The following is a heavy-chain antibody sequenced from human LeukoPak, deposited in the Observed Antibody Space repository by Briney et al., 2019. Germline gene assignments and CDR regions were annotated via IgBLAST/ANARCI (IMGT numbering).Heavy chain of an antibody. CDR3: AREALGGSSWTFDY. V-gene: IGHV3-21*04. D-gene: IGHD6-13*01. Sequence: PGGSLRLSCAVSGFTFSSYGMNWVRQAPGKGLEWVSSISSNSNYIYYADSVKGRFTISRDNSKNTLYLQMNSLRAEDTAVYYCAREALGGSSWTFDYWGQGTLVTVSS. CDR2: ISSNSNYI. J-gene: IGHJ4*02. CDR1: GFTFSSYG.